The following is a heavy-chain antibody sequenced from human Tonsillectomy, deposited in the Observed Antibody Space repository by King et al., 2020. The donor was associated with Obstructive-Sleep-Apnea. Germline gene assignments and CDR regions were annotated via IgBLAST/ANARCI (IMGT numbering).Heavy chain of an antibody. J-gene: IGHJ6*02. Sequence: QLVQSGAEVKKPGASVKVSCKASGYTFTSYGISWVRQAPGQGLEWMGWISAYNGNTNYAQKLQGRVTMTTDTSTSTAYMELRSLRSDDTAVYYCARDLRYYYDSSGTYYYYYYGMDVWGQGTTVTVSS. CDR3: ARDLRYYYDSSGTYYYYYYGMDV. CDR1: GYTFTSYG. D-gene: IGHD3-22*01. V-gene: IGHV1-18*04. CDR2: ISAYNGNT.